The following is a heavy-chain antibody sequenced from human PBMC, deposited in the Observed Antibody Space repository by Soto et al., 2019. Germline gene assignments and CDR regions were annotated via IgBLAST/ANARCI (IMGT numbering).Heavy chain of an antibody. CDR1: GGTFSTYT. CDR2: IIPIFRTA. Sequence: QVQLVQSGAEVKKPGSSVKVSCKASGGTFSTYTVSWVRQAPGQGLEWMGGIIPIFRTANYAQKIQGRVTVTADEYTSTAYMELISLRSEDTAVYYCARRYCISTSCHYYGMDVWGQGTTVTVPS. D-gene: IGHD2-2*01. V-gene: IGHV1-69*12. J-gene: IGHJ6*02. CDR3: ARRYCISTSCHYYGMDV.